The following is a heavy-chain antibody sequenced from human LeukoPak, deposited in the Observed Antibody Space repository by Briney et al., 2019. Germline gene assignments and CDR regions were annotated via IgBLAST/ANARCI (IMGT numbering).Heavy chain of an antibody. CDR3: AKDPDFWSGYYYYFDY. Sequence: GGSLRLSCAASGFTFSSYAMSWVRQAPGKGLEWVSAISGSGSRTYYADSVKGRFTISRDNSRNTLWPQMNSLRAEDTAVYYCAKDPDFWSGYYYYFDYWGQGTLVTVSS. D-gene: IGHD3-3*01. V-gene: IGHV3-23*01. J-gene: IGHJ4*02. CDR2: ISGSGSRT. CDR1: GFTFSSYA.